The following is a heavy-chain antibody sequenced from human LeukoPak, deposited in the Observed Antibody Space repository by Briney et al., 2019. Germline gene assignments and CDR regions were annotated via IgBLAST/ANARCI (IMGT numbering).Heavy chain of an antibody. CDR3: ARVGGNYPIN. D-gene: IGHD1-26*01. V-gene: IGHV1-3*01. J-gene: IGHJ4*02. CDR2: IDAGNGNT. Sequence: ASVEVSCKASGYTFTSYAMHWVRQAPGQRLEWMGWIDAGNGNTKYSQKFQGRVTMTRDTSTSTVYMELSSLRSEDTAVYYCARVGGNYPINWGQGSLVTVSS. CDR1: GYTFTSYA.